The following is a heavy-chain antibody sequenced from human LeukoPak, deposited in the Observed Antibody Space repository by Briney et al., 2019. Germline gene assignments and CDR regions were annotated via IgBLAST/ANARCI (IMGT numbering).Heavy chain of an antibody. J-gene: IGHJ2*01. CDR3: ARHHSLLWFGLSPLWYFDL. CDR2: IYYSGST. Sequence: PSETLSLTCDVSDGSITSNHWWTWVRQPPGKGLEWIGYIYYSGSTNYNPSLKSRVTISVDTSKNQFSLKLSSVTAADTAVYYCARHHSLLWFGLSPLWYFDLWGRGTLVTVSS. CDR1: DGSITSNHW. D-gene: IGHD3-10*01. V-gene: IGHV4-59*08.